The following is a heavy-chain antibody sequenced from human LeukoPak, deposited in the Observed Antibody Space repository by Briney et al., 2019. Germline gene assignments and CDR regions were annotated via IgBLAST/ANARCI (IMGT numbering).Heavy chain of an antibody. D-gene: IGHD2-15*01. J-gene: IGHJ4*02. V-gene: IGHV4-34*01. CDR3: ARQYCSGGSCYSRAPYRYFDY. Sequence: PSETLSLXCAVYGGSFSGYYWSWIRQPPGKGLEWIGEINHSGSTNYNPSLKSRVTISVDTSKNQFSLKLSSVTAADTAVYYCARQYCSGGSCYSRAPYRYFDYWGQGTLVTVSS. CDR1: GGSFSGYY. CDR2: INHSGST.